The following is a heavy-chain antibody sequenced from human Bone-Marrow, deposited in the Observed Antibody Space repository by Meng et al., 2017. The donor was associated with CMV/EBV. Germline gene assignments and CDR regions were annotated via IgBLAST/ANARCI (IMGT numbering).Heavy chain of an antibody. Sequence: SLKISCAASGFTFSGYAMHWVRQAPGKGLEWVAVISYDGGNKYYADSVKGRFTISRDNSKNTLYLQMTSLRAEDTAVYYCARGMEWGTRYWGQGTLVTVSS. CDR1: GFTFSGYA. CDR2: ISYDGGNK. D-gene: IGHD3-3*01. V-gene: IGHV3-30*04. CDR3: ARGMEWGTRY. J-gene: IGHJ4*02.